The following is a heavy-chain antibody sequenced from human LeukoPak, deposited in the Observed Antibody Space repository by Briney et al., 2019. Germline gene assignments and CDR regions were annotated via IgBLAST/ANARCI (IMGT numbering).Heavy chain of an antibody. CDR1: DYSISNGYY. Sequence: PSETLSLTCIVSDYSISNGYYWGWIRQPPGKGLGWIGTIYHSGSSYYNPSLKSRFTMSVDTSKNQCSLRLSSVTAADTAVYYCARGTGWSYYFDYWGQGTLVTVSS. CDR3: ARGTGWSYYFDY. CDR2: IYHSGSS. J-gene: IGHJ4*02. V-gene: IGHV4-38-2*02. D-gene: IGHD6-19*01.